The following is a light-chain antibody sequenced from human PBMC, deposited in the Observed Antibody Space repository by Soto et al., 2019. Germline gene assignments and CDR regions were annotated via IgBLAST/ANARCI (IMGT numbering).Light chain of an antibody. Sequence: QCVLTQPPSTSGTPGQRATISCSGSSSNIGSKTVNWYQQLPGTAPKLLIYSNNQRPSGVPDRFSGSKSGTSASLAISGLQSEDEADYYCAAWDDSLNGVVFGGGTKVTVL. J-gene: IGLJ2*01. CDR3: AAWDDSLNGVV. CDR1: SSNIGSKT. V-gene: IGLV1-44*01. CDR2: SNN.